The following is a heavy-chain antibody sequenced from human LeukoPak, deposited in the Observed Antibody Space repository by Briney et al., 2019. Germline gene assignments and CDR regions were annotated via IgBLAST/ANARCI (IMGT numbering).Heavy chain of an antibody. V-gene: IGHV4-61*02. J-gene: IGHJ3*01. CDR3: ARHSDYVGDSSLDTDAFDV. CDR2: IYTSGAT. D-gene: IGHD4-23*01. Sequence: SETLSLTCTVSGGSISSGSYYWNWIRQPAGKGLEWIGRIYTSGATNYNPSLKSRVTISVDTSKNQFSLKLSSVTAADTAMYYCARHSDYVGDSSLDTDAFDVWGRGTMVTVSS. CDR1: GGSISSGSYY.